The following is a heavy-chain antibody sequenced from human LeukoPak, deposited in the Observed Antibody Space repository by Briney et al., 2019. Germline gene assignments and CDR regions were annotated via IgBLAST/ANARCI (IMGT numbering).Heavy chain of an antibody. CDR2: IIPIFGTA. CDR1: GGTFSSYA. D-gene: IGHD6-19*01. V-gene: IGHV1-69*06. CDR3: ARAGYSSGWYGY. J-gene: IGHJ4*02. Sequence: SVKVSCKASGGTFSSYAISWGRQAPGQGVEWMGRIIPIFGTANYAQKFQGRVTITADKSTSTAYMELSSLRSEDTAVYYCARAGYSSGWYGYWGQGTLVTVSS.